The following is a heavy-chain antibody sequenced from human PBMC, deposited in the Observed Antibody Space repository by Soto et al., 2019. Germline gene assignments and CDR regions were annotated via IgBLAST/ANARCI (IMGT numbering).Heavy chain of an antibody. D-gene: IGHD2-15*01. V-gene: IGHV3-30*18. CDR1: GFTFSSYG. CDR2: ISYDGSNK. Sequence: QVQLVESGGGVVQPGRSLRLSCAASGFTFSSYGMHWVRQAPGKGLEWVAVISYDGSNKYYADSVKGRFTISRDNSKNTLYLQMNSLRAEDTAVYYCAKDPRYCSGGSCLPDWYFDLWGRGTLVTVSS. J-gene: IGHJ2*01. CDR3: AKDPRYCSGGSCLPDWYFDL.